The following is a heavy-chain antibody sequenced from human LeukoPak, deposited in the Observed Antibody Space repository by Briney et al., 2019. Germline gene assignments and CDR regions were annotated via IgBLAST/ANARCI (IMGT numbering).Heavy chain of an antibody. CDR3: ARDYSSSWYYFDY. Sequence: GGSLRLSCAASGFTFDDYAMHWVRQAPGKGLEWVSGISWNSGNIGYADSVKGRFTISRDNARNSLYLQMNSLRAEDTAVYYCARDYSSSWYYFDYWGQGTPVTVSS. J-gene: IGHJ4*02. CDR2: ISWNSGNI. V-gene: IGHV3-9*01. CDR1: GFTFDDYA. D-gene: IGHD6-13*01.